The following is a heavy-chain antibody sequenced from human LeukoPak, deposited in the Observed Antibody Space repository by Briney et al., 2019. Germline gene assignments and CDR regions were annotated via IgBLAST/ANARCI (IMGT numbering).Heavy chain of an antibody. CDR2: IYYSGST. Sequence: SETLSLTCTVSGGSISSGGYYWSWIRQHPGKGLEWIGYIYYSGSTNYNPSLKSRVTISVDTSKNQFSLKLSSVTAADTAVYYCARGRSRGSYDAFDIWGQGTMVTVSS. D-gene: IGHD1-26*01. J-gene: IGHJ3*02. V-gene: IGHV4-61*08. CDR1: GGSISSGGYY. CDR3: ARGRSRGSYDAFDI.